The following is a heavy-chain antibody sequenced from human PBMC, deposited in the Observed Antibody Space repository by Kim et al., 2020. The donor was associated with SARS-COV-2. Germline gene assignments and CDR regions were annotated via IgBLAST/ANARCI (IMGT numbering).Heavy chain of an antibody. CDR3: ARIVIRRFGFDY. V-gene: IGHV4-39*07. D-gene: IGHD2-21*01. J-gene: IGHJ4*02. Sequence: YSPSLKSRVTISVDTSKNQFSLKRSSVTAADTAVYYCARIVIRRFGFDYWGQGTLVTVSS.